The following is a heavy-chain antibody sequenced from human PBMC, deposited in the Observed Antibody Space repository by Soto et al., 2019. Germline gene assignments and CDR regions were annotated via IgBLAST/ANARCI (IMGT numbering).Heavy chain of an antibody. D-gene: IGHD6-13*01. J-gene: IGHJ5*02. CDR2: MYHSGST. Sequence: SETLSLTCAVSGGSISSGGYSWSWIRQPPGKGLEWIGYMYHSGSTYYNPSLKSRVTISIDRSKNQFSLKLTSVTAADTAMYYCARPKTIGAAAGKGWFDPWGQGTLVTVSS. V-gene: IGHV4-30-2*01. CDR1: GGSISSGGYS. CDR3: ARPKTIGAAAGKGWFDP.